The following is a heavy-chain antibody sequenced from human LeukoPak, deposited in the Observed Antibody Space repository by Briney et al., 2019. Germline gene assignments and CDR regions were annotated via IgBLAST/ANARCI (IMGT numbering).Heavy chain of an antibody. Sequence: SETLSLTCAVYGGSFSGYYWSWIRQPPGKGLEWIGEINHSGSTNYNPSLKSRVTISVDTSKNQFSLKLSSVTAADTAVYYCARRRYSSGWYDYWGQGTQVTVSS. D-gene: IGHD6-19*01. J-gene: IGHJ4*02. CDR1: GGSFSGYY. CDR2: INHSGST. V-gene: IGHV4-34*01. CDR3: ARRRYSSGWYDY.